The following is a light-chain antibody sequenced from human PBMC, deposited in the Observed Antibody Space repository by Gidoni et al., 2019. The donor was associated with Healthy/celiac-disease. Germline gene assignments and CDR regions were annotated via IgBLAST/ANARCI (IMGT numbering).Light chain of an antibody. CDR2: DAS. CDR3: QQYDNLLFT. J-gene: IGKJ3*01. Sequence: DIQMTQSPSSLSASVGDKVTITCQASQDISNYLNWYQQKPGKATKLLFYDASNLETGVPSRFSGSGSGTDFTFTISSLQPEDIATYYCQQYDNLLFTFGPGTKVDIK. V-gene: IGKV1-33*01. CDR1: QDISNY.